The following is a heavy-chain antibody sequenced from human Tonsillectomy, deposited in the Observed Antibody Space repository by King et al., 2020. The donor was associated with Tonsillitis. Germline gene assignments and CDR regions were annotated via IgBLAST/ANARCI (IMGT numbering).Heavy chain of an antibody. CDR1: GFSLTTSGVG. CDR2: IYWDDEK. Sequence: ITLKESGPTLVKPTQTLTLTCTFSGFSLTTSGVGVGWIRQPPGKALEWLALIYWDDEKRYSPSLKSRLTITKDTSRNQVVLTMTNMDPVDTATYYCATRQDFYDSSGYFDYWGQGTLVTVSS. J-gene: IGHJ4*02. V-gene: IGHV2-5*02. CDR3: ATRQDFYDSSGYFDY. D-gene: IGHD3-22*01.